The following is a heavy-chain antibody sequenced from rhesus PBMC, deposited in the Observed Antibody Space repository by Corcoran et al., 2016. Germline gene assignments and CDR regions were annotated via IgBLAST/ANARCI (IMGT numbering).Heavy chain of an antibody. CDR2: ISGSSAST. CDR1: GGSFSGYY. D-gene: IGHD2-21*01. V-gene: IGHV4-165*01. J-gene: IGHJ4*01. CDR3: ARVRLYCTGSGCLGY. Sequence: QVQLQESGPGLVKPSETLSLTCAVYGGSFSGYYWGWIRQAPGKGLEWIGYISGSSASTDDNPSLKSRVTLSGDTSKHQLSLNLSAVTAADTAVYYGARVRLYCTGSGCLGYWGQGVLVTVSS.